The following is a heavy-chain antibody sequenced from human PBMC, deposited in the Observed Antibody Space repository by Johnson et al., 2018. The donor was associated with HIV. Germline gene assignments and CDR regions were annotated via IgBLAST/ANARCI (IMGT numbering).Heavy chain of an antibody. CDR3: ARGVSSGYYSNAFDV. CDR2: ISSSGSTI. D-gene: IGHD3-22*01. J-gene: IGHJ3*01. V-gene: IGHV3-11*01. CDR1: GFTFSSYA. Sequence: QVQLVESGGGLVQPGGSLRLSCAASGFTFSSYAMSWIRQAPGKGLEWVSYISSSGSTIYYADSVKGRFTISRDNAKNSLYLQMNSLRAEDTALYYCARGVSSGYYSNAFDVWGQGTMATVSS.